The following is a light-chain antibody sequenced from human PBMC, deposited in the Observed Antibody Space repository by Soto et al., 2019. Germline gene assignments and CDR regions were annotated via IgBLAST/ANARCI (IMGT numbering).Light chain of an antibody. CDR2: DAS. V-gene: IGKV1-5*01. CDR3: QQYNYYWT. J-gene: IGKJ1*01. CDR1: QSISTS. Sequence: DIQMTQSPSTLSASVGDRVTITCRASQSISTSLAWYQQKPGKAPKLLIYDASNLESGVPSRFSGSGSGTEFSLTISSLQADDFATYYCQQYNYYWTFGQGTKVDIK.